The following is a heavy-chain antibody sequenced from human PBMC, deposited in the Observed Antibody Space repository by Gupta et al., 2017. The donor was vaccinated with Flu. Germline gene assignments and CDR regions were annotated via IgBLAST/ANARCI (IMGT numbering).Heavy chain of an antibody. CDR2: ISSSSSYI. CDR1: GFTFSSFN. CDR3: VRDWSTTWQRGNYFDY. D-gene: IGHD6-25*01. Sequence: EVHLLESGGGLVKPGGSLRLSCAVSGFTFSSFNMNWVRQAPGKGLEWVSSISSSSSYIYYADSVKGRFTVSRDNSKDSLYLHMNSVRVEDAAVYYCVRDWSTTWQRGNYFDYWGQGTLVSVSS. V-gene: IGHV3-21*01. J-gene: IGHJ4*02.